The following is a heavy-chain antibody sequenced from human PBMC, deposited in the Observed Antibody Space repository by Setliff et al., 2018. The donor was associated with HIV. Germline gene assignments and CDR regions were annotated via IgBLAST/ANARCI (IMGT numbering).Heavy chain of an antibody. J-gene: IGHJ4*02. CDR3: ASVAGSGWYIDY. CDR1: GFTFDDYG. Sequence: GGSLRLSCAASGFTFDDYGMSWVRQGPGKGLEWVSGINWNGGNTGYADSVKGRFTISRDNAKNSLYLQMNSLRAEDTALYYCASVAGSGWYIDYWGQGTLVTVSS. D-gene: IGHD6-19*01. V-gene: IGHV3-20*04. CDR2: INWNGGNT.